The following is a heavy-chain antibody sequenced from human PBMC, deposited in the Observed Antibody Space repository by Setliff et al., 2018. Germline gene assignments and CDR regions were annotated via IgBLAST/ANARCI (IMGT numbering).Heavy chain of an antibody. Sequence: ASVKVSCKASGLTFTTFSISWVRQAPGQGLEWMGWITNYNGKTDYAQKFQGRVTMTTDTSTNTAYTELRNLRPDDKAIYYCATRTPVTFSGVVTTVWGQGSLVTVSS. V-gene: IGHV1-18*01. D-gene: IGHD3-3*01. CDR1: GLTFTTFS. CDR2: ITNYNGKT. CDR3: ATRTPVTFSGVVTTV. J-gene: IGHJ4*02.